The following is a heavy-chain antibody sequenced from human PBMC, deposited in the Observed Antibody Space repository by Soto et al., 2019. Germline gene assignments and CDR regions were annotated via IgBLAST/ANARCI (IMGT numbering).Heavy chain of an antibody. D-gene: IGHD3-10*01. CDR2: ISGSGGAT. Sequence: GGSLRLSCAASGFTFTSFAVSWVRQAPGKGLEWVSAISGSGGATYYADSVKGRFTVSRDNSRNTVYLQVDSLRAEDTAIYYCAKKVNSGPGSQYFDYWGQGTLVTVSS. CDR3: AKKVNSGPGSQYFDY. CDR1: GFTFTSFA. V-gene: IGHV3-23*01. J-gene: IGHJ4*02.